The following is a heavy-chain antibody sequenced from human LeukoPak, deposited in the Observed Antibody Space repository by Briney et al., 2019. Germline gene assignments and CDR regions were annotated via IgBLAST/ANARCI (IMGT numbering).Heavy chain of an antibody. CDR2: ISYDGRNK. J-gene: IGHJ4*02. D-gene: IGHD6-19*01. CDR1: GCTFNNYG. CDR3: ASRLYTSGWYEGY. V-gene: IGHV3-30*03. Sequence: PGGSLRLSCAASGCTFNNYGIYWVRQAPGKGLEWVAAISYDGRNKYYADSVKGRFTISRDTSKNTLYLQMNSLRAEDTAVYYCASRLYTSGWYEGYWGQGTLVTVSS.